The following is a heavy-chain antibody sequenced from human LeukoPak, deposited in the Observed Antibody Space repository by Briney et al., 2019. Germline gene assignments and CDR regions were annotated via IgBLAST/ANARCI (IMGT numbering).Heavy chain of an antibody. Sequence: SETLSLTCAVYGGSFSGYYWSWIRQPPGKGLEGIGEINHSGSTNYNPSLKSRVTISVDTSKNQFSLKLSSVTAADTAVYYCARAMIRRENYYYGMDVWGQGTTVTVSS. CDR3: ARAMIRRENYYYGMDV. D-gene: IGHD3-22*01. J-gene: IGHJ6*02. V-gene: IGHV4-34*01. CDR2: INHSGST. CDR1: GGSFSGYY.